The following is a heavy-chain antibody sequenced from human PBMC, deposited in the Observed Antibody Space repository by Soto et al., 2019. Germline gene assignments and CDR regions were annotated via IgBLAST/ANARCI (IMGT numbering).Heavy chain of an antibody. Sequence: SVKVSCKASGGTFSSYAISWVRQAPGQGLEWMGGIIPIFGTANYAQKFQGRVTITADESTSTAYMGLSSLRSEDTAVYYCARDHYKASLTGAFKIWGQGKMVTVSS. CDR1: GGTFSSYA. V-gene: IGHV1-69*13. D-gene: IGHD4-4*01. CDR3: ARDHYKASLTGAFKI. J-gene: IGHJ3*02. CDR2: IIPIFGTA.